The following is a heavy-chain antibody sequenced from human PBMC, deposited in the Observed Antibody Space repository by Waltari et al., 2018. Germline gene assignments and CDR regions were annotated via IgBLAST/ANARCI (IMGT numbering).Heavy chain of an antibody. CDR3: AREVNKVHDGDHGSAFDV. J-gene: IGHJ3*01. Sequence: VQLVPSGAEVKKPGSSVKVSCKTSGGTHTSYTINWVRQAPGQGLEWMGRILPIVGIIDYSQKFQGRVTITADKSTFTAYMELGSLRSEDTAVYYCAREVNKVHDGDHGSAFDVWGKGTMVTVSS. CDR2: ILPIVGII. CDR1: GGTHTSYT. V-gene: IGHV1-69*04. D-gene: IGHD4-17*01.